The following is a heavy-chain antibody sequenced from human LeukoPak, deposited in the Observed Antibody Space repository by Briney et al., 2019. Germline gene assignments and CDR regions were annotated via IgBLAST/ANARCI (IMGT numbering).Heavy chain of an antibody. J-gene: IGHJ3*02. Sequence: ASVKVSCKTSGCTFTSHDINWVRQATGQGLEWMGWMNPNNGNTGYAQNFQDRVTMTRNTSISTAYMELSSLSSEDTAVYYCARPYNYDSSGGAFDIWGQGTMVTVSS. V-gene: IGHV1-8*01. CDR1: GCTFTSHD. CDR2: MNPNNGNT. D-gene: IGHD3-22*01. CDR3: ARPYNYDSSGGAFDI.